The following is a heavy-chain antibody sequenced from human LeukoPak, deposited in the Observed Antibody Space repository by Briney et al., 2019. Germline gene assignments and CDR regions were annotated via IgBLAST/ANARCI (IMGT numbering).Heavy chain of an antibody. Sequence: ASVKVSCKTSGYTFTSYYMHWVRQAPGQGLEWMGIINPSGGSTSYAQKFQGRVTMTRDTSTSTVYMELSSLRSEDTAVYYCARGDYDFWSGYYTGNWSDPWGQGTLVTVSS. V-gene: IGHV1-46*03. J-gene: IGHJ5*02. CDR2: INPSGGST. CDR3: ARGDYDFWSGYYTGNWSDP. CDR1: GYTFTSYY. D-gene: IGHD3-3*01.